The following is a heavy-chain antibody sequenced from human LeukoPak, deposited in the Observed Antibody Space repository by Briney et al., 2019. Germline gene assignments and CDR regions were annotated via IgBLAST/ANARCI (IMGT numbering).Heavy chain of an antibody. D-gene: IGHD4-23*01. V-gene: IGHV1-3*01. CDR3: ARVGLTINSEYGSFDY. J-gene: IGHJ4*02. Sequence: GASVKVSCKASGYTFTSYAMHWVRQAPGQRLEWMGWINAGNGNTKYSQKFQGRVTITRDTSASTAYMELSSLRSEDTAVYYCARVGLTINSEYGSFDYWGQGTLVTVSS. CDR2: INAGNGNT. CDR1: GYTFTSYA.